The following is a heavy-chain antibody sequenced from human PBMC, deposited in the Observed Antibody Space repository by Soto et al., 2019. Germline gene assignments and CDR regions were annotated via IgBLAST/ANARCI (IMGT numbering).Heavy chain of an antibody. D-gene: IGHD1-26*01. J-gene: IGHJ6*02. CDR1: GYTFSNYA. CDR2: INAGNGDT. CDR3: ARDRGGNYEADKYFGMDV. Sequence: ASVKVSCKASGYTFSNYAIYWVRQAPGQRLEWMGWINAGNGDTKYSQKFQGRVTITRDTSASTAYVELSSLRSEDTAAYYCARDRGGNYEADKYFGMDVRGQGTKVTVSS. V-gene: IGHV1-3*01.